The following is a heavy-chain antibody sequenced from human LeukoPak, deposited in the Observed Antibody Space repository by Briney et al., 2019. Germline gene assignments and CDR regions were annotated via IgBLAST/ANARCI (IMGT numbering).Heavy chain of an antibody. CDR1: GFTFSSYW. D-gene: IGHD6-13*01. CDR3: ARAILAAVGREDY. J-gene: IGHJ4*02. CDR2: IKQDGSEK. Sequence: PEGSLRLSCAASGFTFSSYWMSWVRQAPGKGLEWVANIKQDGSEKYYVDSVKGRFTISRDNAKNSLYLQMNSLRAEDTAVYYCARAILAAVGREDYWGQGTLVTVSS. V-gene: IGHV3-7*04.